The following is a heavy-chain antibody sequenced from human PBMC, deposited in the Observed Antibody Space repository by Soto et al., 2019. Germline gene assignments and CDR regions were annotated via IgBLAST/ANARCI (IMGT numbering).Heavy chain of an antibody. J-gene: IGHJ4*02. CDR1: GGSISSSSYY. D-gene: IGHD2-15*01. V-gene: IGHV4-39*01. CDR2: IYYSGST. CDR3: ARRCSGGSCPLFTSSEIDY. Sequence: SETLSLTCTVSGGSISSSSYYWGWIRQPPGKGLEWIGSIYYSGSTYYNPSLKSRVTISVDTSNNQFSLKLSSVTAADTAVYYCARRCSGGSCPLFTSSEIDYWGQGTLVTVSS.